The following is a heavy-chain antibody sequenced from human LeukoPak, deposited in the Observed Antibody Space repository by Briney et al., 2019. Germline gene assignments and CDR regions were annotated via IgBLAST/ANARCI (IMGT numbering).Heavy chain of an antibody. Sequence: YPGGSLRLSCAASGFTFSSYAMHWVRQAPGKGLEWVAVISYDGSNKYYADSVKGRFTISRDNSKNTLYVQMNSLRAEDTAVYYCARKDPNSSSTDYWGQGTLVTVSS. J-gene: IGHJ4*02. D-gene: IGHD6-13*01. CDR2: ISYDGSNK. V-gene: IGHV3-30-3*01. CDR3: ARKDPNSSSTDY. CDR1: GFTFSSYA.